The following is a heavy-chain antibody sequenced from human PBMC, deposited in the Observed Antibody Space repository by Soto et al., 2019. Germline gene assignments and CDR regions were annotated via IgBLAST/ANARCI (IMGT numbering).Heavy chain of an antibody. Sequence: PGGSLRLSCAASGFTFSAFSMNWVRQAPGKGLEWVSYISSRTNTIYYADSVQGRFTISRDDAKNSLSLQVNSLRAEDTAVYYCVKDRRIAPAADFYFDSWGQGTLVTVSS. CDR3: VKDRRIAPAADFYFDS. CDR1: GFTFSAFS. D-gene: IGHD6-13*01. J-gene: IGHJ4*02. CDR2: ISSRTNTI. V-gene: IGHV3-48*01.